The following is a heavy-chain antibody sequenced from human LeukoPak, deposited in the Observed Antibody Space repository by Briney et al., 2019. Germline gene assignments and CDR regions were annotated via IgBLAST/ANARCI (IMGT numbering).Heavy chain of an antibody. J-gene: IGHJ2*01. CDR3: ARFLPDL. Sequence: PSETLSLTCTVSGGSISNYYWSWIRQPAGKGLEWIGHIHTSGTTNYNPSLKSRVAISVDTSKNQFSLKVTSMTAADTAVYYCARFLPDLWVRGTLVTVSS. CDR1: GGSISNYY. V-gene: IGHV4-4*07. CDR2: IHTSGTT. D-gene: IGHD1-14*01.